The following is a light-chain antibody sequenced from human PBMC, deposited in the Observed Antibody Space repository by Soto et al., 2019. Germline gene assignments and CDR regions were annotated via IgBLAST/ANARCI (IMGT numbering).Light chain of an antibody. V-gene: IGKV2-28*01. Sequence: DIVMTQSPLSLPVTPGEPASISCRSSQSLLHSNGYNYLDWYLQKPGQSPQLLIYLGSNRSSGVPHRFSSSGSGTDFTLKISRVEAEDVGVYYYMQALQTPYTFGEGTKVDIK. CDR1: QSLLHSNGYNY. J-gene: IGKJ2*01. CDR2: LGS. CDR3: MQALQTPYT.